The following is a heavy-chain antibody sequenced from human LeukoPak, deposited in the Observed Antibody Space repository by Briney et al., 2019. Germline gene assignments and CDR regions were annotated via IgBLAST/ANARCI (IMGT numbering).Heavy chain of an antibody. J-gene: IGHJ6*03. D-gene: IGHD6-19*01. CDR1: GFTFSSYG. Sequence: GGSLRLSCAASGFTFSSYGMHWVRQAPGKGLEWVAFIRYDGSNKYYADSVKGRFTISRDNSKNTLYLQMNSLRAEDTAVYYCAKLKGTSGWYYYYYMDVWGKGTTVTVSS. CDR3: AKLKGTSGWYYYYYMDV. V-gene: IGHV3-30*02. CDR2: IRYDGSNK.